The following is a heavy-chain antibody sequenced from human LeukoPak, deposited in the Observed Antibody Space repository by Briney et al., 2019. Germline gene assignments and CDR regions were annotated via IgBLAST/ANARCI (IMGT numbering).Heavy chain of an antibody. Sequence: SETLSLTCAVYGGSFSGYYWSWIRQPPGKGLEWIGEINHSGSTNYNPSLKSRVTISVDTSKNQFSLKLSSVTAADTAVYYCARLFEGYYFDYWGQGTLVTVSS. CDR1: GGSFSGYY. CDR3: ARLFEGYYFDY. V-gene: IGHV4-34*01. CDR2: INHSGST. J-gene: IGHJ4*02.